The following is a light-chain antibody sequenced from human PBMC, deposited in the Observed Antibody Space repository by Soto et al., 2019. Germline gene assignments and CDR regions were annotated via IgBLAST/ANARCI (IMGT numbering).Light chain of an antibody. CDR1: SSNIGSDT. CDR2: SNN. J-gene: IGLJ3*02. V-gene: IGLV1-44*01. Sequence: QSVLTQPPSASETPGQRVTISCSGSSSNIGSDTVNWYQQLPGTAPKLLIYSNNQRPSGVPDRFSGSKSGTSASLAISGLQSEDEADYYCAAWDDRLNGPVFGGGTKVTVL. CDR3: AAWDDRLNGPV.